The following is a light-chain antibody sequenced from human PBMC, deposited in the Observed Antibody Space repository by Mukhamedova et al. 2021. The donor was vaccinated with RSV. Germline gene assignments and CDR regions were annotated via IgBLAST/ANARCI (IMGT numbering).Light chain of an antibody. CDR1: QSVNKNY. Sequence: ASQSVNKNYLAWYQQKPGQAPRLLIYGASSRATDIPDRFSGSGSGTDFTLTISRLEPEDFAVYYCQQYVSTPLTFGGGTKVEIK. CDR3: QQYVSTPLT. V-gene: IGKV3-20*01. J-gene: IGKJ4*01. CDR2: GAS.